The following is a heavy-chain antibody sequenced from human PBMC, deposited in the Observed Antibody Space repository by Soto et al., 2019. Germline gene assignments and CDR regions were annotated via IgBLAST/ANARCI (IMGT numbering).Heavy chain of an antibody. V-gene: IGHV4-59*08. J-gene: IGHJ4*02. D-gene: IGHD3-16*01. CDR1: GGSIRSYY. CDR2: IYYSGST. Sequence: SETLSLTCTVSGGSIRSYYWSWIRQPPGKGLEWIGYIYYSGSTNYNPSLKSRVTISVDTSKNQFSLKLTSVTAADTAVYYCARLPVDAFDIWGQGTLVTVSS. CDR3: ARLPVDAFDI.